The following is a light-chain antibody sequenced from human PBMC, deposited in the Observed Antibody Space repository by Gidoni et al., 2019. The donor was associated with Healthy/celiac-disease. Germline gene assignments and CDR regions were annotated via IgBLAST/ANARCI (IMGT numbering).Light chain of an antibody. V-gene: IGKV1-5*01. Sequence: DLQMTPSPSTLSASVGDRVTITCRASQSISSWLAWYQQKPGKAPKLLIYDASSLESGVPSRFSGSGSGTEFTLTISSLQTDDFATYYCQQYNSYPLTFGGGTKVEIK. CDR2: DAS. CDR1: QSISSW. CDR3: QQYNSYPLT. J-gene: IGKJ4*01.